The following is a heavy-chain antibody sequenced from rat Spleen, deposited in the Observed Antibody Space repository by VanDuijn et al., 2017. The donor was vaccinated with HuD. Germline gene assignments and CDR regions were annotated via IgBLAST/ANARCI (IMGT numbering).Heavy chain of an antibody. CDR1: GFIFSNYD. Sequence: EVQLVESGGGLVQPGRSLKLSCAASGFIFSNYDMAWVRQAPTKGLEWVASISPSGGGTYYRASVKGRFTVSRDNAKSTQYLQMDSLRSEDTATYYCVRQDTSGYANWFGYWGQGTLVTVSS. J-gene: IGHJ3*01. CDR3: VRQDTSGYANWFGY. D-gene: IGHD4-3*01. CDR2: ISPSGGGT. V-gene: IGHV5S13*01.